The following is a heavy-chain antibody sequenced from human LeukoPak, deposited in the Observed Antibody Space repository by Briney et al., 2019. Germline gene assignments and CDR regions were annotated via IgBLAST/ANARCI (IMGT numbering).Heavy chain of an antibody. D-gene: IGHD2/OR15-2a*01. CDR3: AILSWDGRGSFY. CDR1: GFTFGTYS. J-gene: IGHJ4*02. CDR2: IRSGGENT. Sequence: GGSLRLSCAASGFTFGTYSMSWVRQAPRQGLEWVSAIRSGGENTYYADSVGGRFTISRDNSRGTLSLQMNSLRAGDTAVYFCAILSWDGRGSFYWGQGTLVTVSS. V-gene: IGHV3-23*01.